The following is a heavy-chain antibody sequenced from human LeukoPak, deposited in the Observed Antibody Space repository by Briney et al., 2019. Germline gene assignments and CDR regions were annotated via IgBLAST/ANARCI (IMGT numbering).Heavy chain of an antibody. CDR1: GLTFSGYG. Sequence: GGSLRLSCAASGLTFSGYGMHWVRQAPGKGLEWVAVISYDGSNKYYADSVKGRFTISRDNSKNTLYLQMNSLRAEDTAVYYCAKDNYGDYNYYYYGMDVWGQGTTVTVSS. D-gene: IGHD4-17*01. J-gene: IGHJ6*02. CDR3: AKDNYGDYNYYYYGMDV. V-gene: IGHV3-30*18. CDR2: ISYDGSNK.